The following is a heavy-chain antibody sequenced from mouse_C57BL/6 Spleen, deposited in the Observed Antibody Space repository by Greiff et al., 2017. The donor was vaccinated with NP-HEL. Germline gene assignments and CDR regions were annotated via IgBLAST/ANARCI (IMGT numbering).Heavy chain of an antibody. J-gene: IGHJ4*01. CDR3: ARSGGSSVRDY. CDR1: GYAFTNYL. Sequence: QVQLQQSGAELVRPGTSVKVSCKASGYAFTNYLIEWVKQRPGQGLEWIGVINPGSGGTNYNEKFKGKATLTADKSSSTAYMQLSSLTSEDSAVYFCARSGGSSVRDYWGQGTSVTVSS. V-gene: IGHV1-54*01. D-gene: IGHD1-1*01. CDR2: INPGSGGT.